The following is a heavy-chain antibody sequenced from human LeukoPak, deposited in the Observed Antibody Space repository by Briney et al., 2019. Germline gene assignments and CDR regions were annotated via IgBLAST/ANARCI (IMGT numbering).Heavy chain of an antibody. D-gene: IGHD2-21*02. CDR1: GFTFSSYW. Sequence: PGGSLRLSCAASGFTFSSYWMHWLRQAPGKGLVWVSRINSDGSSTSYADSVKGRFTISRDNAKNTLYLPMNSLRAEDTAVYYCARDDDSRYYYYYMDVWGKGTTVTVSS. V-gene: IGHV3-74*01. J-gene: IGHJ6*03. CDR2: INSDGSST. CDR3: ARDDDSRYYYYYMDV.